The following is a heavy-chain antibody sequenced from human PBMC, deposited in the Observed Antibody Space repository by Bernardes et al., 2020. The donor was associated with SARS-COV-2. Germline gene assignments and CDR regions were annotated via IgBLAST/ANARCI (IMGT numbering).Heavy chain of an antibody. D-gene: IGHD2-15*01. Sequence: GGSLRLSCAASGFTLSHYWMHWVRQTPGKGLDWVSEISSDGTVTNYADSVKGRFTIARDNAKNTLYLQMNSLRAEDTAVYYCTNLAAFTDSWGHGTLVTVSS. CDR3: TNLAAFTDS. CDR1: GFTLSHYW. J-gene: IGHJ5*01. V-gene: IGHV3-74*01. CDR2: ISSDGTVT.